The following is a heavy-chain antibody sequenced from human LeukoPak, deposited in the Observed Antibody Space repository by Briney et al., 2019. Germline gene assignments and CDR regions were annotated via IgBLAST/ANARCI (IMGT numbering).Heavy chain of an antibody. J-gene: IGHJ4*02. CDR1: GGSISSYY. CDR3: ARGEIDGYNLLFDY. Sequence: SETLSLTCTVSGGSISSYYWSWIRQPPGKGLEWIGYIYYSGSTNYNPSLKSRVTISLDTSKNQFSLKLNSVTAEDTAVYYCARGEIDGYNLLFDYWGQGTLVTVSS. D-gene: IGHD5-24*01. V-gene: IGHV4-59*01. CDR2: IYYSGST.